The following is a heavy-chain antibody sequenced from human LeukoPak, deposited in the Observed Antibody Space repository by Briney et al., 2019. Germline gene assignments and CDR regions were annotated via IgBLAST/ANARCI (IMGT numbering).Heavy chain of an antibody. J-gene: IGHJ4*02. CDR2: IIPIFGTA. Sequence: SVKLSCKASGGTFSSYAISRVRQAPGQGLEWMGGIIPIFGTANYAQKFQGRVTITADESTSTAYMELSSLRSEDTAVYYCARGRRVQTYFDYWGQGTLVTVSS. V-gene: IGHV1-69*13. CDR1: GGTFSSYA. CDR3: ARGRRVQTYFDY.